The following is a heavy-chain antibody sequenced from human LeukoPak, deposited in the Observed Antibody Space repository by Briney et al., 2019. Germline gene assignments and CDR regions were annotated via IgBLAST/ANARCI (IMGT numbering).Heavy chain of an antibody. CDR1: GFTFTNHW. CDR3: ARGDRLARGVIQNLDH. Sequence: GGSLRLSCAASGFTFTNHWMHWVRQAPGKGLVWVSRIRPDGRETNHADSVKGRFTISRDNAKNTLYMQMNSLGAEDTAVYYCARGDRLARGVIQNLDHWGQGTLVTVSS. J-gene: IGHJ4*02. V-gene: IGHV3-74*01. D-gene: IGHD3-10*01. CDR2: IRPDGRET.